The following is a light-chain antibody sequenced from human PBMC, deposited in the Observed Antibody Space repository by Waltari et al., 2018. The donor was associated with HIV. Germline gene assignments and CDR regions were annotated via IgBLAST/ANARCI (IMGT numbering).Light chain of an antibody. Sequence: QRVTISCSGTSCNIGSNTVNWYQQLPGTAPKLLIYHNSQRPSGVPDRFSGSKSGTSASLAISGLQSEDEADYYCAAWDDSVNGLVFGGGTKLTV. CDR3: AAWDDSVNGLV. CDR1: SCNIGSNT. J-gene: IGLJ3*02. CDR2: HNS. V-gene: IGLV1-44*01.